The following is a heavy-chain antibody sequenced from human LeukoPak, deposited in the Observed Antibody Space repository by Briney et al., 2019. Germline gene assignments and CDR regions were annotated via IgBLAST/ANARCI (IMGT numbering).Heavy chain of an antibody. CDR3: ARDEIVATMGWFDP. Sequence: SETLSLTCTVSGYSISSGYYWGWIRQPPGKGLEWIGSIYHSGSTYYNPSLKSRVTISVDTSKNQFSLKLSSVTAADTAVYYCARDEIVATMGWFDPWGQGTLVTVSS. D-gene: IGHD5-12*01. CDR1: GYSISSGYY. V-gene: IGHV4-38-2*02. CDR2: IYHSGST. J-gene: IGHJ5*02.